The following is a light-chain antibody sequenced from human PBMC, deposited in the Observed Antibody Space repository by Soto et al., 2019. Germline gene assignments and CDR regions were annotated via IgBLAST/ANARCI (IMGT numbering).Light chain of an antibody. CDR1: QSISTY. CDR3: QQRSNWPPFT. Sequence: EIVLTQSPATLSLSPGDRATLSCRASQSISTYLNWYQQKPGQAPRLLIFDVSNRAPGIPARFSGSGSGTDFTLTISSLEPEDFAVYYCQQRSNWPPFTFGPGTKGDIK. CDR2: DVS. V-gene: IGKV3-11*01. J-gene: IGKJ3*01.